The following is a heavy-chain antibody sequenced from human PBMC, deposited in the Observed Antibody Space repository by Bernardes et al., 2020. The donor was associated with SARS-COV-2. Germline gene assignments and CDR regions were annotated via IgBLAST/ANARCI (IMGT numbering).Heavy chain of an antibody. CDR1: GFTFSSYG. V-gene: IGHV3-30*18. J-gene: IGHJ4*02. CDR3: AKDFLWYSSSWPYYFDY. CDR2: ISYDGSNK. D-gene: IGHD6-13*01. Sequence: GGSLRLSCAASGFTFSSYGMHWVRQAPGKGLEWVAVISYDGSNKYYADSVKGRFTISRDNSKNTLYLQMNSLRAEDTAVYYCAKDFLWYSSSWPYYFDYWGQGTLVTVSS.